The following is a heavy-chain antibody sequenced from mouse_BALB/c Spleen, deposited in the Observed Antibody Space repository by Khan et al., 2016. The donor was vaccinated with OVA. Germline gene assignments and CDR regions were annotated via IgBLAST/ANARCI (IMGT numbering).Heavy chain of an antibody. CDR3: ARKDYYDYDPFPY. J-gene: IGHJ3*01. CDR2: INYSGNT. Sequence: EVQLQESGPGLVKPSQSLSLTCTVTGYSITSEYAWNWIRQFPGNKLEWMGYINYSGNTRFNPSLKSRTSITRDTSKNQFFLQLISVTSEDTATYYCARKDYYDYDPFPYWGQGTLVTVSA. V-gene: IGHV3-2*02. CDR1: GYSITSEYA. D-gene: IGHD2-4*01.